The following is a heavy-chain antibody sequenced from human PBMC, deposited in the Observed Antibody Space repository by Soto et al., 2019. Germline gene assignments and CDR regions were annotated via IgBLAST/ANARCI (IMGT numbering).Heavy chain of an antibody. D-gene: IGHD3-22*01. CDR3: ARDRGIVVVIHLYYFDY. Sequence: ASVKVSCKASGYTFTSYYMYWVRQAPGQGLEWMGIIDPSGGSTSYAQRFQGRVTMTRDTSTSTVYMELSSLRSEDTAVYYCARDRGIVVVIHLYYFDYWGQGTLVTVSS. CDR2: IDPSGGST. J-gene: IGHJ4*02. V-gene: IGHV1-46*01. CDR1: GYTFTSYY.